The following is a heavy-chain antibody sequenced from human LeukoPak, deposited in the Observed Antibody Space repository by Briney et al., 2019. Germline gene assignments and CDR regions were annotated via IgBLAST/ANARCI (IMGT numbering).Heavy chain of an antibody. CDR1: GFTFSGFG. Sequence: GGSLRLSCAASGFTFSGFGMNWVRQAPGKGLEWVSYISSTSNTIYSADSVKGRFTISRDNAKNSLYLQMNSLRAEDTAVYYCARDVGASYSDYFQHWGQGTLVTVSS. D-gene: IGHD1-26*01. J-gene: IGHJ1*01. CDR3: ARDVGASYSDYFQH. V-gene: IGHV3-48*01. CDR2: ISSTSNTI.